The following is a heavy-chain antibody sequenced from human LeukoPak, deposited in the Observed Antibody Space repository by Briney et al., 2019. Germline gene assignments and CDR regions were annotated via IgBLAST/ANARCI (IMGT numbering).Heavy chain of an antibody. CDR3: ARVGRRGIVVVPAADYYYYMDV. V-gene: IGHV1-2*02. D-gene: IGHD2-2*01. CDR1: GYTFTGYY. J-gene: IGHJ6*03. Sequence: ASVKVSCKASGYTFTGYYMHWVRQAPGQGLEWMGWINPNSGGTNYARKFQGRVTMTRDTSISTAYMELSRLRSEDTAVYYCARVGRRGIVVVPAADYYYYMDVWGKGTTVTVSS. CDR2: INPNSGGT.